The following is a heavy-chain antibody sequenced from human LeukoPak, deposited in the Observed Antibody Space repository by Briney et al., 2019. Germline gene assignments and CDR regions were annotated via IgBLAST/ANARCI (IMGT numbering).Heavy chain of an antibody. CDR3: ARAWMATIIDY. CDR1: GFTFSGYA. V-gene: IGHV3-30-3*01. Sequence: GGSLRLSCAASGFTFSGYAMHWVCQAPGKGLEWVSVISYDGSNKYCADSVKGRFTISRDNSKNTLYLQMSSLRAEDTAVYYCARAWMATIIDYWGQGTLVTASS. CDR2: ISYDGSNK. J-gene: IGHJ4*02. D-gene: IGHD5-24*01.